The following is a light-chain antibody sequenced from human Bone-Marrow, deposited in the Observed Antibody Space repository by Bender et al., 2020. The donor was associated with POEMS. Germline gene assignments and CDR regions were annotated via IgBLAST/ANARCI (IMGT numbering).Light chain of an antibody. CDR3: SSYTGDNKYV. V-gene: IGLV2-14*01. CDR1: SSDVGAYNY. Sequence: QSALTQPASVSGSPGQSITISCAGSSSDVGAYNYVSWFQQHPCKAPKLMISDVADRPSGVSDRFSGSKSGSTASLTISGLQAEDEADYYCSSYTGDNKYVFGGGTEVTVL. J-gene: IGLJ1*01. CDR2: DVA.